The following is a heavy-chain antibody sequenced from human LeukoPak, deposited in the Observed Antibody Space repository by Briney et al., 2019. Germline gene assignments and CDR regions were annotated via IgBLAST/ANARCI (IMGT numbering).Heavy chain of an antibody. Sequence: MSSETLSLTCSVSGGSINSYYWSWYRQPPGKELEWIGYIYYTGSTNYNPSLKSRVTTSVDTSKNQFSLKLSSVTAADTAVYYCARRESSGYYSPWGQGTLVTVSS. V-gene: IGHV4-59*01. J-gene: IGHJ4*02. CDR1: GGSINSYY. CDR3: ARRESSGYYSP. D-gene: IGHD3-22*01. CDR2: IYYTGST.